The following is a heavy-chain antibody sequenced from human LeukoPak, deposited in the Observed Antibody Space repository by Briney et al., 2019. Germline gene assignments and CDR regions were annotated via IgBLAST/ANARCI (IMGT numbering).Heavy chain of an antibody. Sequence: GGSLRLSCAASGFTFSSYAMSWVRQAPGKGLEWVAVISYDGSNKYYADSVKGRFTISRDNSKNTLYLQMNSLRAEDTAVYYCAKDLEDIVATPDPGYWGQGTLVTVSS. CDR3: AKDLEDIVATPDPGY. D-gene: IGHD5-12*01. J-gene: IGHJ4*02. CDR2: ISYDGSNK. CDR1: GFTFSSYA. V-gene: IGHV3-30*18.